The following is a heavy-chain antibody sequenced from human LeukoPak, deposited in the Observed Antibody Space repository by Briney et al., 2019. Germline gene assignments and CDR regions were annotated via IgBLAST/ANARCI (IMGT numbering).Heavy chain of an antibody. CDR1: GYTFTGYS. CDR3: RMNGVLISPPYFDY. CDR2: INPNSGGT. Sequence: ASVKVSYKASGYTFTGYSMHWVRQAPGQGLEWMGWINPNSGGTNYAQKFQGRVTMTRDTSISTAYMELSRLRSDDTAVYYCRMNGVLISPPYFDYWGQGTLVTVSS. V-gene: IGHV1-2*02. J-gene: IGHJ4*02. D-gene: IGHD3-3*01.